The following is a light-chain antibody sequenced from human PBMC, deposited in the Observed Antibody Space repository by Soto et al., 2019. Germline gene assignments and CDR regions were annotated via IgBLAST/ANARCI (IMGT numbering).Light chain of an antibody. CDR2: GAV. Sequence: EVVLTQSPGTLSLSPGDRATLSCWASQSVSSNYLAWYQQKPGKAPRLLIYGAVTRATGIPDRFSGSGSGTDFTLTIRRLEPEDFAVYYCQQYCRTPPLTFGGGTKVEMK. CDR1: QSVSSNY. CDR3: QQYCRTPPLT. J-gene: IGKJ4*01. V-gene: IGKV3-20*01.